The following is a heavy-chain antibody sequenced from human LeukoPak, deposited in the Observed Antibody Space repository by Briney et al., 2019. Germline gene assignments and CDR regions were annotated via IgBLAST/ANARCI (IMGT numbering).Heavy chain of an antibody. CDR3: AKEDYYYDSSGYSAFDY. CDR1: GLTFSSYG. V-gene: IGHV3-30*18. D-gene: IGHD3-22*01. Sequence: GGSLRLSCAASGLTFSSYGMHWVRQAPGKGLEWVAVISYDGSNKYYADSVKGRFTISRDNSKNTLYLQMNSLRAKDTAVYYCAKEDYYYDSSGYSAFDYWGQGTLVTVSS. CDR2: ISYDGSNK. J-gene: IGHJ4*02.